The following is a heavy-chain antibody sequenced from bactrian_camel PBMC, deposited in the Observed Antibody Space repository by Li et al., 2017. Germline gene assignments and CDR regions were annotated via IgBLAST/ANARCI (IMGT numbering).Heavy chain of an antibody. J-gene: IGHJ4*01. CDR3: EAEQGRWGVCLQY. V-gene: IGHV3S53*01. D-gene: IGHD5*01. CDR1: GYIFSSCS. Sequence: HVQLVESGGGSVQAGGSLKLTCVAAGYIFSSCSMGWYRQAPGKERELVSTLSSDGTTRYADSVKGRFTISRDNAKNTLHLQMNSLKTEDTAVYSCEAEQGRWGVCLQYGGQGTQVTV. CDR2: LSSDGTT.